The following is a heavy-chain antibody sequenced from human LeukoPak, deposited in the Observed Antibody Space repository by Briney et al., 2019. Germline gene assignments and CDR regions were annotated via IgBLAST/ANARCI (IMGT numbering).Heavy chain of an antibody. J-gene: IGHJ4*02. V-gene: IGHV1-69*13. Sequence: GASVKVSCKASGGTFSSYAISWVRQAPGQGLEWMGGIIPIFGTANYAQKFQGRVTITADESTSTAYMELSRLRSDDTAVYYCARAVSSGWYQDYWGQGTLVTVSS. D-gene: IGHD6-19*01. CDR3: ARAVSSGWYQDY. CDR1: GGTFSSYA. CDR2: IIPIFGTA.